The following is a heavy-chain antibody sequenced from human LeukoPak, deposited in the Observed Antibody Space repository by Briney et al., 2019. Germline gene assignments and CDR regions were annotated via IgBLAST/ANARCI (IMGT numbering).Heavy chain of an antibody. CDR1: GGSISSSSYY. D-gene: IGHD5-12*01. J-gene: IGHJ4*02. CDR3: ARDGRASSLFAY. Sequence: SETLSLTCTVSGGSISSSSYYWGWIRQPPGKGLEWVGYISYSGSTNYKPSLKSRVTISVDTSKNQFSLKLSSVTAADTAIYYCARDGRASSLFAYWGQGTLVTVSS. V-gene: IGHV4-61*01. CDR2: ISYSGST.